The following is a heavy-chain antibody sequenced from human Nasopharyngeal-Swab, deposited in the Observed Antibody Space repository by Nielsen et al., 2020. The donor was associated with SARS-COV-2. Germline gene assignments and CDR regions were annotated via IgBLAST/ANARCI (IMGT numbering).Heavy chain of an antibody. CDR2: ISGNGGST. D-gene: IGHD3-16*01. CDR3: AKSKIMITFGGARDYFDY. Sequence: GESLKISCAASGFTFSSYAMSWVRQAPGKGLEWVSAISGNGGSTYHADSEKGRFTISIDISKNTLYLKMNSLRAEDTAVYYCAKSKIMITFGGARDYFDYWGQGTLVTVSS. V-gene: IGHV3-23*01. J-gene: IGHJ4*02. CDR1: GFTFSSYA.